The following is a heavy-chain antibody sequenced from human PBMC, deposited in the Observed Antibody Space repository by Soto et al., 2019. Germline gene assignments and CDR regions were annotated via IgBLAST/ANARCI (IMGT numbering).Heavy chain of an antibody. CDR3: ARGPYYHDSSGYYVY. D-gene: IGHD3-22*01. J-gene: IGHJ4*02. V-gene: IGHV1-2*04. Sequence: ASVKVSCKASGYTFTGYYMHWVRRAPGQGLEWMGWINPNSGGTNYAQKFQGWVTMTRDTSISTAYMELSRLRPDDTAVYYCARGPYYHDSSGYYVYWGQGTLVTVSS. CDR2: INPNSGGT. CDR1: GYTFTGYY.